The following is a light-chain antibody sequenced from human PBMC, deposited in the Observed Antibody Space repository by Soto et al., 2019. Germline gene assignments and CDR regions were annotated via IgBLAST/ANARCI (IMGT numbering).Light chain of an antibody. Sequence: QSALTQPASVSGSPGQSITISCTGTSSDVGGYNYVSWYQQHPGKAPKLVIYEVSNWPSGVSNRFSGSKSGNTASLTISGLQAEDEADYYCSSYTSRSTLVVFGGGTKVTVL. V-gene: IGLV2-14*01. CDR3: SSYTSRSTLVV. CDR1: SSDVGGYNY. CDR2: EVS. J-gene: IGLJ2*01.